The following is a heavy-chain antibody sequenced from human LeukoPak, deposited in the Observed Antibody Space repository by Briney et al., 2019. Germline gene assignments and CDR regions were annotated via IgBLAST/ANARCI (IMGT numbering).Heavy chain of an antibody. CDR3: ATGIYGISAAGDYYFNY. CDR1: GDSIRNFF. J-gene: IGHJ4*02. CDR2: MFYRGNT. V-gene: IGHV4-59*01. Sequence: PSETLSLTCTVSGDSIRNFFWTWIRQPPGKGLEWIGYMFYRGNTNYNPSLKSRVTMSVDTSKNQFSLKMRSVTAADTAMYYCATGIYGISAAGDYYFNYWGQGTLVTVSS. D-gene: IGHD6-13*01.